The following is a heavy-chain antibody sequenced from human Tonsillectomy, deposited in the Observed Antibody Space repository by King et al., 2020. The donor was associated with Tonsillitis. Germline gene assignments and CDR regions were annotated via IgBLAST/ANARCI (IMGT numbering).Heavy chain of an antibody. Sequence: VTLKESGPALVKPTQTLTLTCTFSGFSLSTSGVCMSWIRQPPGKALEWLARIDWDDDKSYSTSLKTRPTISKDTYKNQVALTMTNMDPVDTATYYCARCTTVTTTLYFDYWGQGMLVTVSS. D-gene: IGHD4-17*01. J-gene: IGHJ4*02. V-gene: IGHV2-70D*14. CDR1: GFSLSTSGVC. CDR3: ARCTTVTTTLYFDY. CDR2: IDWDDDK.